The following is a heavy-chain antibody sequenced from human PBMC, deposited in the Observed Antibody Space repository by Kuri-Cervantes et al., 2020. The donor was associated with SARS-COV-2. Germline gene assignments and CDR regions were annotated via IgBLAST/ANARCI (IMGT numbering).Heavy chain of an antibody. D-gene: IGHD2-2*01. J-gene: IGHJ6*02. Sequence: ASVKVSCKASGYTFTSYGISWVRQAPGQGLEGMGWISGYNGNTKYAQRLQGRVTMTTDTSTSTAYMELRSLRSDDTAVYYCARDFYCSSTSCSNYGMDVWGQGTTVTVSS. V-gene: IGHV1-18*01. CDR2: ISGYNGNT. CDR3: ARDFYCSSTSCSNYGMDV. CDR1: GYTFTSYG.